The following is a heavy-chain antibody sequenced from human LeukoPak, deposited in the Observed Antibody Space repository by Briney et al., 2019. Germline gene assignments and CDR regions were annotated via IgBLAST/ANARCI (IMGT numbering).Heavy chain of an antibody. Sequence: GGSLRLSCAASGFTFSSYSMNWVRQAPGKGLEWVSYISSSSSTIYYADSVKGRFTISRDNSKNTLYLQMNSLRAEDTAVYYCAKKGEYDSSGYHTPSEYYYFDYWGQGTLVTVSS. D-gene: IGHD3-22*01. CDR2: ISSSSSTI. J-gene: IGHJ4*02. CDR1: GFTFSSYS. CDR3: AKKGEYDSSGYHTPSEYYYFDY. V-gene: IGHV3-48*01.